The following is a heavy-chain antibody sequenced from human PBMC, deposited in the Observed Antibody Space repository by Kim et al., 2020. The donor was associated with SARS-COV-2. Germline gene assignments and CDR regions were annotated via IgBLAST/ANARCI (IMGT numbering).Heavy chain of an antibody. CDR3: TTDLLNPGPGLPKWAVTYFDC. V-gene: IGHV3-15*01. J-gene: IGHJ4*02. Sequence: GGSLRLSCAASGFTFGNARMTWVRQAPGKGLEWIGRIKSKTDGGTTDYAVPVKGRFTISRDDSTDTLYLQMNSLKTEDTAVYYCTTDLLNPGPGLPKWAVTYFDCWGQGTLVTVSS. D-gene: IGHD4-17*01. CDR2: IKSKTDGGTT. CDR1: GFTFGNAR.